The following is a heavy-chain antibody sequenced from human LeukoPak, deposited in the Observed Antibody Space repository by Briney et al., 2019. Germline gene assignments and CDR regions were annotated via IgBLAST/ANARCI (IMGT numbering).Heavy chain of an antibody. CDR1: GFTFSSYS. CDR2: ISSSSSYI. CDR3: ARDSPYSSSWEREYYFDY. Sequence: PGGSLRLSCAASGFTFSSYSMNWVRQAPGKGLEWVSSISSSSSYIYYADSVKGRFTISRDNAKNSLYLQMNSLRAEDTAVYYCARDSPYSSSWEREYYFDYWGQGTLVTVSS. V-gene: IGHV3-21*01. J-gene: IGHJ4*02. D-gene: IGHD6-13*01.